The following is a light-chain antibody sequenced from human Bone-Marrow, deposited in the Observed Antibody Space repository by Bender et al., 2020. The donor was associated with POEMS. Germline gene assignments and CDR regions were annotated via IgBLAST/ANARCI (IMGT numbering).Light chain of an antibody. CDR3: QSADSSGTYWV. CDR2: KDN. V-gene: IGLV3-25*03. CDR1: ALPRQY. J-gene: IGLJ3*02. Sequence: SYEVTQPPSVSVSPGQTARITCSGDALPRQYAYWYQQKPGQAPVLVIYKDNERPSGIPERFSGSNSGTIVTLTISGVQAEDEADYYCQSADSSGTYWVFGGGTKLTVL.